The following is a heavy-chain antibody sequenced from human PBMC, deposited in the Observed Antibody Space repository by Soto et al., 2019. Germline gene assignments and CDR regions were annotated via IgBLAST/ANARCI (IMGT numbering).Heavy chain of an antibody. D-gene: IGHD6-19*01. Sequence: SETLSLTCAVYGGSFSGYYWSWIRQPPGKGLEWIGEINHSGSTNYNPSLKSRVTISVDTSKNQFSLKLSSVTAADTAVYYCARGPGTDAYWSSKYYSSGWYIDYWGQGTLVTVSS. J-gene: IGHJ4*02. CDR3: ARGPGTDAYWSSKYYSSGWYIDY. CDR1: GGSFSGYY. CDR2: INHSGST. V-gene: IGHV4-34*01.